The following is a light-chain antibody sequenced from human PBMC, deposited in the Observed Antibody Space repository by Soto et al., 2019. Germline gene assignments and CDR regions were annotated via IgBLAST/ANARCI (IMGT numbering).Light chain of an antibody. J-gene: IGKJ5*01. CDR3: QQLNSNRALT. CDR2: AAS. V-gene: IGKV1-9*01. Sequence: DIPLTTSPSSLSASVGDRVTITCRASLGISSSSAWYQQKPGKAPKLLIYAASTLQNGVPPRCNGSGPGTEFALAISSLQPESLATYYGQQLNSNRALTFGQGTRREI. CDR1: LGISSS.